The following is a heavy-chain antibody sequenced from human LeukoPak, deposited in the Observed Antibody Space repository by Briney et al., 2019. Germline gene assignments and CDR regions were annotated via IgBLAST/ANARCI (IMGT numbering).Heavy chain of an antibody. CDR3: AKVYSSSSRDAFDV. V-gene: IGHV4-34*01. J-gene: IGHJ3*01. CDR2: INHSGST. Sequence: SETLSLTCAVYGDSFSGYYWSWVRQSPGKGLEWIGEINHSGSTNYNSSLKSRVTISVDTSKSQFSLRLSSVTAADTAVYYCAKVYSSSSRDAFDVWGQGTMVTASS. D-gene: IGHD6-6*01. CDR1: GDSFSGYY.